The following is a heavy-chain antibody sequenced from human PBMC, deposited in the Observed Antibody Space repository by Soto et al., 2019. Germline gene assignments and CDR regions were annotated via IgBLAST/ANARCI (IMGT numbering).Heavy chain of an antibody. V-gene: IGHV3-23*01. CDR1: GFRFSDYA. Sequence: GGSLRLSCAASGFRFSDYAMSWVRQAPGKGLECVSVISGSGDIIYYADSVKGRFTISRDNSKNTLYLRMNSLTVEDTAVYYCTKDLYVQPPSGWFDPWGQGTLVTVSS. CDR3: TKDLYVQPPSGWFDP. J-gene: IGHJ5*02. CDR2: ISGSGDII. D-gene: IGHD1-26*01.